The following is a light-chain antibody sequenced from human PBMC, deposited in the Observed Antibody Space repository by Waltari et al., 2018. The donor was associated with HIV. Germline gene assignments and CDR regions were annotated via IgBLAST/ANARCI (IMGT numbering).Light chain of an antibody. CDR3: SSYAGSNNRWV. J-gene: IGLJ3*02. Sequence: QSALTQPPSASGSPGQSVTISCTGTSSDVGGYNYVSWYQHHPGKAPKLMIYEVSKRPSGVPARFSGSNSGSTASLTVSGLHADDEADYYCSSYAGSNNRWVFGGWTKLTAL. CDR1: SSDVGGYNY. CDR2: EVS. V-gene: IGLV2-8*01.